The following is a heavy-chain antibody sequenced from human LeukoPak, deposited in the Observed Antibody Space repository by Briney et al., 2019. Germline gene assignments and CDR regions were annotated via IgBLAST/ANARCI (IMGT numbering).Heavy chain of an antibody. CDR1: GYTFTGYY. Sequence: ASVKVSCKASGYTFTGYYMHWVRQAPGQGLEWMGRINPNSGGTNYAQKFQGRVTMTRDTSISTAYMELSRLRSDDTAVYYCARGSHSSSWYSSVYWGQGTLVTVSS. D-gene: IGHD6-13*01. CDR2: INPNSGGT. V-gene: IGHV1-2*06. J-gene: IGHJ4*02. CDR3: ARGSHSSSWYSSVY.